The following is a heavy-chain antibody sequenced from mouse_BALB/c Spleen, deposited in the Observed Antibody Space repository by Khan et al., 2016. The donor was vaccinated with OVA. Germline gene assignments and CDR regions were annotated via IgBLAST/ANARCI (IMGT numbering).Heavy chain of an antibody. CDR3: ARIYAWDFDD. D-gene: IGHD2-12*01. CDR2: ISYSCNT. Sequence: VQLKESGPGLLKPSPSLSLTCTATGYSITSDYAWYWIRQLPGNKLEWMGYISYSCNTNYNPTLKSRTSITRDTSENPFFLQLNCVTFEDTATYYCARIYAWDFDDWGEGTTLTVSS. CDR1: GYSITSDYA. J-gene: IGHJ2*01. V-gene: IGHV3-2*02.